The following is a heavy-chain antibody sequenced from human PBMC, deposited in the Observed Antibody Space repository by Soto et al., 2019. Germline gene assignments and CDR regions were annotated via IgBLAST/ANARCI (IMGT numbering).Heavy chain of an antibody. CDR2: ISYDGSNK. V-gene: IGHV3-30-3*01. J-gene: IGHJ6*02. CDR3: ARDLGYPYYGMDV. CDR1: GLTFSSYA. D-gene: IGHD5-12*01. Sequence: GGSLRLSCAASGLTFSSYAMHWVRQAPGKGLEWVAVISYDGSNKYYADSVKGRFTISRDNSKNTLYLQMNSLRAEETAVYYCARDLGYPYYGMDVWGQGTTVIVSS.